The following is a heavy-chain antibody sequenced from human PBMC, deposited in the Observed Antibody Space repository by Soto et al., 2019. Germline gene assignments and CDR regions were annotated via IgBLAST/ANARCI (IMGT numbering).Heavy chain of an antibody. V-gene: IGHV3-7*05. CDR1: GFTFSSYW. Sequence: GGSLRLSCAASGFTFSSYWMSWVRQAPGKGLEWVANIKQDGSEKYYVDSVKGRFTISRDNAKNSLYLQMNSLRAEDTAVYYCARGQVAATFTYFDYWGQGTLVTVSS. J-gene: IGHJ4*02. D-gene: IGHD2-15*01. CDR2: IKQDGSEK. CDR3: ARGQVAATFTYFDY.